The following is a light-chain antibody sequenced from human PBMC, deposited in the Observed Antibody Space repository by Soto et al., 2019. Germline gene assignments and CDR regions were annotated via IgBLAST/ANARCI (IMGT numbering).Light chain of an antibody. Sequence: EIVMTQSPATLSVSPGERATLSCRASQSVSSYLAWYQQKPGQAPRLLIYGASTRATDIPARFSGSGSGTEFTLTISSLQSEDFAVSYCQQYNNWPTFGQGTRLEIK. CDR3: QQYNNWPT. CDR1: QSVSSY. V-gene: IGKV3-15*01. CDR2: GAS. J-gene: IGKJ5*01.